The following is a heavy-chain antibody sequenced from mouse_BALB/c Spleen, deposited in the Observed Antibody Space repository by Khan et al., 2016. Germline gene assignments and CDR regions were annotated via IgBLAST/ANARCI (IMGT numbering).Heavy chain of an antibody. CDR3: ARGGPAY. CDR2: ISYSGST. J-gene: IGHJ3*01. Sequence: EVQLQESGPGLVKPSQSLSLTCTVTGYSITSDYAWNWIRQFPGNKLEWMGYISYSGSTSYNPSLKSRISITRDTSKNQFLLQLNSVTTEDTATYYCARGGPAYWGQGTLVTVSA. V-gene: IGHV3-2*02. CDR1: GYSITSDYA.